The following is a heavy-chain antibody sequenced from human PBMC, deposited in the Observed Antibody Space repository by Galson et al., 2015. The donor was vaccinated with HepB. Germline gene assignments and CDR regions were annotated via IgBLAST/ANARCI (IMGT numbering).Heavy chain of an antibody. CDR3: AKDSTMVRGVITPFDY. CDR1: GFTFSSYE. V-gene: IGHV3-48*03. D-gene: IGHD3-10*01. Sequence: SLRLSCAASGFTFSSYEMNWVRQAPGKGLEWVSYISSSGSTIYYADSVKGRFTISRDNSKNTLYLQMNSLRAEDTAVYYCAKDSTMVRGVITPFDYWGQGTLVTVSS. CDR2: ISSSGSTI. J-gene: IGHJ4*02.